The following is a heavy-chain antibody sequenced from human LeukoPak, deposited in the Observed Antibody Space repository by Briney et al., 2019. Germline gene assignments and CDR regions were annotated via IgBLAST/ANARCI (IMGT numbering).Heavy chain of an antibody. J-gene: IGHJ4*02. CDR1: GFTFSTAW. V-gene: IGHV3-15*01. CDR2: IKSKINGGTT. CDR3: TAEYYGDYHY. D-gene: IGHD4-17*01. Sequence: GGSLRLSCAISGFTFSTAWMSWVRQAPGKGLEWVGRIKSKINGGTTDYAAPVKGRFSISRDDSKDTVYLQMNSLRSEDTALYYCTAEYYGDYHYWGQGTLVTVSS.